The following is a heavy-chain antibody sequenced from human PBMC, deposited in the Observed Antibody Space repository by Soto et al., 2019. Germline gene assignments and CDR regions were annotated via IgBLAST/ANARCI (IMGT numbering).Heavy chain of an antibody. V-gene: IGHV1-18*01. J-gene: IGHJ6*02. D-gene: IGHD1-7*01. CDR3: ARVITGTTFYYYYGMDV. Sequence: QVQLVQSGAEVKKPGASVKVSCKASGYTFTSYGISWVRQAPGQGIEGTGWISAYNGNTNYAQKLQGRVTMTTDTSTSTAYMELRSLRSDDTAVYYCARVITGTTFYYYYGMDVWGQGTTVTVSS. CDR1: GYTFTSYG. CDR2: ISAYNGNT.